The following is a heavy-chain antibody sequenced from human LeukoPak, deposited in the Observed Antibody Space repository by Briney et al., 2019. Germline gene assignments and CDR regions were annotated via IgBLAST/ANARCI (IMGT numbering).Heavy chain of an antibody. V-gene: IGHV4-39*01. J-gene: IGHJ4*02. CDR2: MYYDGST. D-gene: IGHD1-26*01. Sequence: PSETLSLTCSVSGASIFSTTFYWGWIRQPPGKRLEWIGSMYYDGSTYYNPSLKSRVSISVDTSNNQFSLKLTSVTAADTAVYFCARRSDSGSDDGEDYFDFWGQGTLVTISS. CDR3: ARRSDSGSDDGEDYFDF. CDR1: GASIFSTTFY.